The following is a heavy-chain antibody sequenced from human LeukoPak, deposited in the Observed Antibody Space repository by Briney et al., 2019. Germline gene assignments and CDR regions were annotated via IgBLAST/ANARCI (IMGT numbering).Heavy chain of an antibody. Sequence: GGSLRLSCAASGFTFSSYAMSWVRQAPGKGLEWVSAISGSGGSTYYADSMKGRFTISRDNAKNSLYLQMNSLRAEDTAVYYCVRDATYYYYAMDVWGQGTTVTVSS. CDR1: GFTFSSYA. J-gene: IGHJ6*02. CDR2: ISGSGGST. V-gene: IGHV3-23*01. CDR3: VRDATYYYYAMDV.